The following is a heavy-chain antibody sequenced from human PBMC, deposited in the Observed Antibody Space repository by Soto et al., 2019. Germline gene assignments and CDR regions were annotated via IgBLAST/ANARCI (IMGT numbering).Heavy chain of an antibody. CDR2: ISGSGGTT. V-gene: IGHV3-23*01. Sequence: GGSLRLSCAASGFTFSSFAMSWVRQAPGKGLEWVLAISGSGGTTYYADSVKGRFTISRDNSKNTLYLQMNSLRAEDTAVYYCAKVFKRYCSGGTCSDPNAFDIWGQGTMVTVSS. CDR1: GFTFSSFA. D-gene: IGHD2-15*01. CDR3: AKVFKRYCSGGTCSDPNAFDI. J-gene: IGHJ3*02.